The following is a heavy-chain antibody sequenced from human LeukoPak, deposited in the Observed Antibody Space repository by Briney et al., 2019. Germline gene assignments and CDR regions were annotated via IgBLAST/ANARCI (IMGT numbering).Heavy chain of an antibody. V-gene: IGHV4-34*01. CDR3: ARALGVIAPTS. Sequence: PSETLSLTCAVYGGSFSGYYWSWIRQPPGKGLEWIGEINHSGSTNYNPSLKSRVTISVDTSKNQFSLKLSSVTAADTAVYYCARALGVIAPTSWGQGTLVTASS. CDR1: GGSFSGYY. D-gene: IGHD2-21*01. J-gene: IGHJ5*02. CDR2: INHSGST.